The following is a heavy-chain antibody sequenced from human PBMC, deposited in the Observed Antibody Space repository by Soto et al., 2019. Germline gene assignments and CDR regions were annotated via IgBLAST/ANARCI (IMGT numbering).Heavy chain of an antibody. J-gene: IGHJ5*02. V-gene: IGHV3-23*01. D-gene: IGHD1-7*01. CDR1: GFTFSSYA. CDR2: ISGSGSST. Sequence: GGSLRLSCAASGFTFSSYAMSWVRQAPGKGLEWVSAISGSGSSTYYADSVKGRFTISRDNSKNTLYLQMNSLRAEDTAVYYCAKCITGTTVSWFDPWGQGTLVTVSS. CDR3: AKCITGTTVSWFDP.